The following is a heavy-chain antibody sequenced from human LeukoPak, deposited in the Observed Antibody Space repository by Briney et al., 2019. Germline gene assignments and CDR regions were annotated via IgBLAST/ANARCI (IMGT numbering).Heavy chain of an antibody. CDR2: IYTSGST. CDR1: GGSISSYY. D-gene: IGHD4-23*01. CDR3: ARDHDYGGNLFWFDP. J-gene: IGHJ5*02. V-gene: IGHV4-4*07. Sequence: SETLSLTCAVSGGSISSYYWSWIRQPAGKGLEWIGRIYTSGSTNYNPSLKSRVTMSVGTSKNQFSLKLSSVTAADTAVYYCARDHDYGGNLFWFDPWGQGTLVTVSS.